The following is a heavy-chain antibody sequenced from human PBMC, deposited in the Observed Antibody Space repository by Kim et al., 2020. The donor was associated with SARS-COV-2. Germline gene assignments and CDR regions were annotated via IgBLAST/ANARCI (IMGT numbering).Heavy chain of an antibody. CDR1: GFIFSGST. CDR3: ATYTDYFFNY. CDR2: IRSKPKNYAT. J-gene: IGHJ4*02. V-gene: IGHV3-73*01. Sequence: GGSLRLSCAASGFIFSGSTMHWVRQASGKGLEWVGRIRSKPKNYATEYTVSVKGRFTVSRDDSKNTAYLQMNGLKTEDTAGYYGATYTDYFFNYCGQGIL. D-gene: IGHD4-17*01.